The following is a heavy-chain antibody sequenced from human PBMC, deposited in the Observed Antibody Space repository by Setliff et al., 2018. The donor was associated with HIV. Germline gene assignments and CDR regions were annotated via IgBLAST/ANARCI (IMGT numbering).Heavy chain of an antibody. V-gene: IGHV3-15*01. CDR1: GITFGNAW. Sequence: GGSLRLSCAVSGITFGNAWMSWVRQAPGKGLEWVGRIKSKADGGATDYAAPVKGRFSISRDDSKNMLYLQMNSLETEDTVVYYCTTDLIIRGVIIDGALRWGQGTLVTVSS. D-gene: IGHD3-10*01. CDR2: IKSKADGGAT. CDR3: TTDLIIRGVIIDGALR. J-gene: IGHJ4*02.